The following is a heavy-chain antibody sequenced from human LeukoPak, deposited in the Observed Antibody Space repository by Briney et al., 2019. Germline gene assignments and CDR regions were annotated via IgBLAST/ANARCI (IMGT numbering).Heavy chain of an antibody. CDR2: ISGSGGST. CDR3: ARLSSSGWGGFDN. D-gene: IGHD6-19*01. V-gene: IGHV3-23*01. CDR1: GFTFSSYA. J-gene: IGHJ4*02. Sequence: GGSLRLSCAASGFTFSSYAMSWVRQAPGKGLEWVSAISGSGGSTYYADSVKGRFTISRDNSKNSLYLQMNSLRGEDTAVYYCARLSSSGWGGFDNWGQGTLVTVSS.